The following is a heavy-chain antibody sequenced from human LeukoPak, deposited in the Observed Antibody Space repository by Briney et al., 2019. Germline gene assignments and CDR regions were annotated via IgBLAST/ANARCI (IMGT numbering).Heavy chain of an antibody. CDR3: AKEVDTVMNWANDAFDV. CDR1: GFTFSSYA. J-gene: IGHJ3*01. D-gene: IGHD5-18*01. V-gene: IGHV3-23*01. CDR2: ISGSNDST. Sequence: PGGSLRLSCAASGFTFSSYAMSWVRQAPGKGLEWVSGISGSNDSTYYADSVKGRFTISRDNSKNTLFLQMESPRPEDTAVYYCAKEVDTVMNWANDAFDVWGQGAVVIVSS.